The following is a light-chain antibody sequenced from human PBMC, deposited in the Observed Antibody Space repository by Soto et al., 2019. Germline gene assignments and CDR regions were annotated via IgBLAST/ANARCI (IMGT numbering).Light chain of an antibody. Sequence: QSALTQPRSVSGSPGQSVTISCTGTSSDVGGYNYVSWYQQHPGKAPKLMIYDVSKRPSGVPDRFSGSKSGNTASLTISGLQAEDEADYDCCSYAGSYTNYVFGTGTKLTVL. V-gene: IGLV2-11*01. CDR2: DVS. CDR1: SSDVGGYNY. CDR3: CSYAGSYTNYV. J-gene: IGLJ1*01.